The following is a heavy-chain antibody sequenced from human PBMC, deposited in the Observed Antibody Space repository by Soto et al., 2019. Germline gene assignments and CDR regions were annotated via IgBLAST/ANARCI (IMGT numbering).Heavy chain of an antibody. CDR3: AKDLEPGEYSSSWSGIDY. V-gene: IGHV3-30*18. CDR2: ISYDGSNK. CDR1: GFTFSSYG. Sequence: QVQLVESGGGVVQPGRSLRLSCAASGFTFSSYGMHWVRQAPGKGLEWVAVISYDGSNKYYADSVKGRFTISRDNSKNTLYLQMNSLRAEDTAVYYCAKDLEPGEYSSSWSGIDYWGQGTLVTVSS. J-gene: IGHJ4*02. D-gene: IGHD6-13*01.